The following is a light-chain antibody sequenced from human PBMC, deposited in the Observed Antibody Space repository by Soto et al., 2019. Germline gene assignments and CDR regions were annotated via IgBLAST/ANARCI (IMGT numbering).Light chain of an antibody. J-gene: IGLJ3*02. V-gene: IGLV2-23*01. Sequence: QSALTQPASVYGSPGQSITISCTGTSSDVGSSNLVSWYQQHPGKAPKLMIYEGSKRPSGVSDRFSGSKTGNTASLTISGLQAEDEGDYYCCSYAGSSTWVFGGGTKLTVL. CDR3: CSYAGSSTWV. CDR2: EGS. CDR1: SSDVGSSNL.